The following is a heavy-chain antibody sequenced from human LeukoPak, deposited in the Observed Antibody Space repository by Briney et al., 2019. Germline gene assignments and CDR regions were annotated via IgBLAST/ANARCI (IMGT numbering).Heavy chain of an antibody. V-gene: IGHV3-23*01. CDR3: AKESAGFGELSIDY. D-gene: IGHD3-10*01. J-gene: IGHJ4*02. CDR1: GFTYSSYA. CDR2: ISCSGGWT. Sequence: PGGSLRLSCPASGFTYSSYAMSWVRQAPGKGLDGVSAISCSGGWTLYAVCVKGRFTIYRNNSKHTLYLQMNSLRAEDTAVYYCAKESAGFGELSIDYWGQGTLVTVS.